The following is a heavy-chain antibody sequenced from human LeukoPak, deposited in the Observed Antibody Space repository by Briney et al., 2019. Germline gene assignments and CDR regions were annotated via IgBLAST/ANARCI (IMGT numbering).Heavy chain of an antibody. D-gene: IGHD3-10*01. CDR1: GGSISGSSYY. CDR3: ARQAGSGGCLDY. Sequence: PSETLSLTCSVSGGSISGSSYYWGWIRQPPGKGLEWIGSIYYSGRTYYNPSLKSRVTISVDTSKNQFSLKLTSVTAADTAVYYCARQAGSGGCLDYWGQGTLVTVSS. CDR2: IYYSGRT. V-gene: IGHV4-39*01. J-gene: IGHJ4*02.